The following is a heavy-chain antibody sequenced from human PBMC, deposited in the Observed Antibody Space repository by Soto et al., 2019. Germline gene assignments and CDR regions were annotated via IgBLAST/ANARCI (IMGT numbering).Heavy chain of an antibody. CDR3: ANRDTSDWHYFDY. CDR1: GLSFSSYG. CDR2: ISGSGAST. J-gene: IGHJ4*02. D-gene: IGHD6-19*01. V-gene: IGHV3-23*01. Sequence: EVPLLESGGGFIQPGGSLRLSCVASGLSFSSYGMSWVRQAPGKGLEWVSVISGSGASTLSADSVKGRFTISRDNSKNTLYLQMNSLRVEDTAVYYCANRDTSDWHYFDYWGQGTLVTVSS.